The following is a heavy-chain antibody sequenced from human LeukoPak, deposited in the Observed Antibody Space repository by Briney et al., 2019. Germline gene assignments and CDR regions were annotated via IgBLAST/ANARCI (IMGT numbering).Heavy chain of an antibody. V-gene: IGHV4-4*07. CDR1: GGSISSYY. CDR3: ARAASAMVDLNWFDP. D-gene: IGHD5-18*01. J-gene: IGHJ5*02. CDR2: IDTSGST. Sequence: SETLSLTCTIPGGSISSYYWSWIRQPAGKGLEWIGRIDTSGSTNYNPSLKSRVTISVDKSKNQFSLKLSSVTAADTAVYYCARAASAMVDLNWFDPWGQGTLVTVSS.